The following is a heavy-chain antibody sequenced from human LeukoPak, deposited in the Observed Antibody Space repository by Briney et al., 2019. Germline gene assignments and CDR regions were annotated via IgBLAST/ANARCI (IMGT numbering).Heavy chain of an antibody. CDR3: AKRLVCSGGTCYGGSPEY. CDR1: GFSFSDYG. D-gene: IGHD2-15*01. J-gene: IGHJ4*02. CDR2: IRYHGSET. V-gene: IGHV3-30*02. Sequence: GGSLRLSCAASGFSFSDYGMHWVRQAPGKGLEWVAFIRYHGSETYYVDSVKGRFTVSRDNSKNTLYLQMNSLKVEDTAAYYCAKRLVCSGGTCYGGSPEYWGPGTLVTVSS.